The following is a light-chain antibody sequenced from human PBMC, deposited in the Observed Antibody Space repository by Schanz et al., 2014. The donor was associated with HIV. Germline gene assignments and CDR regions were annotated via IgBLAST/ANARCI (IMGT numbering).Light chain of an antibody. CDR2: NND. Sequence: QSVLTQPPSASAAPGQRVTISCSGIRSDIGGRSVDWYRQRPGAAPKLVIHNNDQRPSGVPDRISGSKSGTSASLTITGLQSEDEAIYYCASWDDSLRAYVFGSGTKVTVL. J-gene: IGLJ1*01. V-gene: IGLV1-44*01. CDR1: RSDIGGRS. CDR3: ASWDDSLRAYV.